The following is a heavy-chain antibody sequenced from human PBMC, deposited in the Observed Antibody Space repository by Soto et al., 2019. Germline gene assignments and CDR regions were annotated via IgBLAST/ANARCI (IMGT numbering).Heavy chain of an antibody. CDR1: GFTFSSYS. J-gene: IGHJ4*02. D-gene: IGHD5-18*01. V-gene: IGHV3-21*01. CDR2: ISSSSSYI. CDR3: ARAGGKGYSYVIGY. Sequence: EVQLVESGGGLVKPGGSLRLSCAASGFTFSSYSMNWVRQAPGKGLEWVSSISSSSSYIYYADSVKGRFTISRDNAKNSLYLQMNSLRAEDTAVYYCARAGGKGYSYVIGYWGQGTLVTVSS.